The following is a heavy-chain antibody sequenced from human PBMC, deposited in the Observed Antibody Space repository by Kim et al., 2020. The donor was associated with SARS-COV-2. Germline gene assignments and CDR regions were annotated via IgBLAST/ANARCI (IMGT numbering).Heavy chain of an antibody. J-gene: IGHJ4*02. CDR1: GGSISSSNW. V-gene: IGHV4-4*02. CDR2: IYHSGST. D-gene: IGHD1-26*01. Sequence: SETLSLTRAVSGGSISSSNWWSWVRQPPGKGLEWIGEIYHSGSTNYNPSLKSRVTISVDKSKNQFSLKLSSVTAADTAVYYCARDNSGSWGFDYWGQGTLVTVSS. CDR3: ARDNSGSWGFDY.